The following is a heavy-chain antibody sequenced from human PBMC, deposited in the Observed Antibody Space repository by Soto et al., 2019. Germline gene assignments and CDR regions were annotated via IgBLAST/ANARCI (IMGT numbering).Heavy chain of an antibody. J-gene: IGHJ3*02. CDR2: ISWNSGSI. V-gene: IGHV3-9*01. CDR3: AKDEDFSAGAFDI. CDR1: GFTFDDYA. Sequence: GGSLRLSCAASGFTFDDYAMHWVRQAPGKGLEWVSGISWNSGSIGYADSVKGRFTISRDNAKNSLYLQMNSLRAEDTALYYCAKDEDFSAGAFDIRGQGTMVTVSS. D-gene: IGHD3-3*01.